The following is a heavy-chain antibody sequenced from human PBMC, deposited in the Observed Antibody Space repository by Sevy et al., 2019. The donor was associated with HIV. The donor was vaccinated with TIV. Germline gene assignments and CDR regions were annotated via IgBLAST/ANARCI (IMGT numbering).Heavy chain of an antibody. CDR2: ISSSGSTI. J-gene: IGHJ3*02. Sequence: QLGGSLRLSCAASGFTFSSYEMNWVRQAPGKGLEWVSYISSSGSTIYYADSVKGRFTISRDNAKNSLYLQMNSLRAEDTAVYYCARPYGSGSWEAFDIWGQGTMVTVSS. D-gene: IGHD3-10*01. CDR1: GFTFSSYE. CDR3: ARPYGSGSWEAFDI. V-gene: IGHV3-48*03.